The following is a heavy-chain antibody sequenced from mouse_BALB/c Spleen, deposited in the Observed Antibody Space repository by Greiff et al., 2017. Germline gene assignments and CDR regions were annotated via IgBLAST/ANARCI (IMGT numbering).Heavy chain of an antibody. CDR1: GFTFSSYG. V-gene: IGHV5-6*01. D-gene: IGHD2-1*01. Sequence: EVKLQESGGDLVKPGGSLKLSCAASGFTFSSYGMSWVRQTPDKRLEWVATISSGGSYTYYPDSVKGRFTISRDNAKNTLYLQMSSLKSEDTAMYYCARQGARGNYGFAYWGQGTLVTVSA. CDR3: ARQGARGNYGFAY. CDR2: ISSGGSYT. J-gene: IGHJ3*01.